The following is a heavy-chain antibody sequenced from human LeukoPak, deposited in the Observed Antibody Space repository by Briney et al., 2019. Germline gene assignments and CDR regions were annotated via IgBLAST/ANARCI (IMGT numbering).Heavy chain of an antibody. D-gene: IGHD5-24*01. CDR1: GYTFTSYG. V-gene: IGHV1-18*01. J-gene: IGHJ3*02. Sequence: ASVKVSCKASGYTFTSYGISWVRQAPGQGLEWMGWISAYNGNTNYAQKLQGRVTMTTDTSTSTACMELRSLRSDDTAVYYCARVRDGYNDAYDIWGQGTMVTVHS. CDR2: ISAYNGNT. CDR3: ARVRDGYNDAYDI.